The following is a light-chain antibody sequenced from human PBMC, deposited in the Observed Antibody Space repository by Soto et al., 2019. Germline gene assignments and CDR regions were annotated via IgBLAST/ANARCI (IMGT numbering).Light chain of an antibody. CDR1: QSASSY. CDR2: DAS. V-gene: IGKV3-11*01. CDR3: QQRSNWPGT. J-gene: IGKJ3*01. Sequence: EIVLTQSPATLSLSPGERATLSCRASQSASSYLAWYQQKPGQAPRLLIYDASNRATGIPARFSGGGSGTDFTLTISSLEPEDFAVYYCQQRSNWPGTFGPGTKVDIK.